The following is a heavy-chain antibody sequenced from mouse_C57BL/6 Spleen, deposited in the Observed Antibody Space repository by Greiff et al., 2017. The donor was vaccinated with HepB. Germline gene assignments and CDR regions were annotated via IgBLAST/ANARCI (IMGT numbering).Heavy chain of an antibody. V-gene: IGHV5-6*01. CDR1: GFTFSSYG. J-gene: IGHJ2*01. Sequence: LVESGGDLVKPGGSLKLSCAASGFTFSSYGMSWVRQTPDKRLEWVATISSGGSYTYYPDSVQGRFTISRDNAKNTLYLQMSSLKSEDTAMYYCARHGYYDYCDYWGQGTTLTVSS. CDR2: ISSGGSYT. CDR3: ARHGYYDYCDY. D-gene: IGHD2-3*01.